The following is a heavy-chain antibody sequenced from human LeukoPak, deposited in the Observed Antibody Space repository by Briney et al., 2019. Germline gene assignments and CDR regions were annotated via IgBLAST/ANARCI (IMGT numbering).Heavy chain of an antibody. J-gene: IGHJ4*02. CDR3: ARRAGYCTNGVCYTGYDY. CDR2: IYYSGST. Sequence: PSESLSLTCTVSGGSISSYYWSWIRQPPGKGLEWIGYIYYSGSTNYNPSLKSRVTISVDTSKNQFSLKLSSVTAADTAVYYCARRAGYCTNGVCYTGYDYWGQGTLVTVSS. CDR1: GGSISSYY. D-gene: IGHD2-8*01. V-gene: IGHV4-59*08.